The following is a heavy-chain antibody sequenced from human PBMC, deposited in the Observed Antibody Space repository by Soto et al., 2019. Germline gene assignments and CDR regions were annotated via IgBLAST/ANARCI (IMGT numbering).Heavy chain of an antibody. CDR2: ISASSSHK. V-gene: IGHV3-21*02. J-gene: IGHJ6*02. CDR1: GFDFSYYT. D-gene: IGHD2-15*01. CDR3: ARDCSGGSCYPGMDV. Sequence: EVQLVESGGRLVKPGESLRLSCVASGFDFSYYTMNWVRQAPGKGLEWVSAISASSSHKYSADSVRGRFTFSRDNANNSLYLQMNNLRVEDTAVYFCARDCSGGSCYPGMDVWGQGTTVTVSS.